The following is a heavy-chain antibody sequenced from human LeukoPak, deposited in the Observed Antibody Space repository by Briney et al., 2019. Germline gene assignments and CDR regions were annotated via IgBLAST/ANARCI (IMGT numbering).Heavy chain of an antibody. V-gene: IGHV3-30*02. J-gene: IGHJ4*02. Sequence: GGSLRLSCAASGFTFSSYGMHWARQAPGKGLEWVAFIRYDGSNKYYADSVKGRFTISRDNSKNTLYLQMDSLRAEDTAVYYCADPARTDYWGQGTLVTVSS. CDR2: IRYDGSNK. CDR1: GFTFSSYG. CDR3: ADPARTDY.